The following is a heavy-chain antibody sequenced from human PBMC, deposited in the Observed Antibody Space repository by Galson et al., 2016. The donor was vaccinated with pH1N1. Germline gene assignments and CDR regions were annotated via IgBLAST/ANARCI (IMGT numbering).Heavy chain of an antibody. J-gene: IGHJ4*02. V-gene: IGHV4-39*02. Sequence: SETLSLTCTVSGASSIGNNFYGGWIRQTPGKGLEWIGNIHYSETTYYNPSLKSRVTISVDTSRNHFSLKLNYVTAADTAVYFCARLVRRSYPDPFYYFDFWGQGTLVTVSS. CDR2: IHYSETT. CDR3: ARLVRRSYPDPFYYFDF. D-gene: IGHD1-26*01. CDR1: GASSIGNNFY.